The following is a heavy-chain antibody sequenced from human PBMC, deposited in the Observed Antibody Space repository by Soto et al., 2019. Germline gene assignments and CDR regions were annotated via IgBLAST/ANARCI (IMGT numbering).Heavy chain of an antibody. Sequence: EVQLLQSGGGLVQPGGSLRLSCAASGFTFSNYDMSWVRQAPGKGLEWVSAIGGGGGDTYYADSVKGRFAISRDNSKNTLFLQMNTLRAEDTAVYFCAKDHSTAIGGDSRGQGALVTVSS. CDR3: AKDHSTAIGGDS. J-gene: IGHJ4*02. V-gene: IGHV3-23*01. D-gene: IGHD2-2*02. CDR2: IGGGGGDT. CDR1: GFTFSNYD.